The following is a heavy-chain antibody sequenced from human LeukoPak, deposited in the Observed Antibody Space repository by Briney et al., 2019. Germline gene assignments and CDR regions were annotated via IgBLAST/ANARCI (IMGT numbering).Heavy chain of an antibody. CDR1: GYTFTSYY. CDR3: ARAKSPDTAMVPFDY. J-gene: IGHJ4*02. Sequence: ASVKVSCKASGYTFTSYYMHWVRQAPGQGLEWMGIINPSGGSTSYAQKFQGRVTMTRDMSTSTVYMELSSLRSEDTAVYYCARAKSPDTAMVPFDYWGQGTLVTVSS. D-gene: IGHD5-18*01. CDR2: INPSGGST. V-gene: IGHV1-46*01.